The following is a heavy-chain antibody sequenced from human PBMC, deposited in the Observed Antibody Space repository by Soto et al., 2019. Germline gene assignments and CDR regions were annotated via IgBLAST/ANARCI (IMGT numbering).Heavy chain of an antibody. Sequence: GSLRLSCAASGFTFSSYDIHWVRQAPGKGLEWVASIWFDATIENYADSVKGRFTISRDNSKDTVYLQMSSLRVEDTAIYYCARPGGQLVPFDNWGQGTLVTVSS. CDR3: ARPGGQLVPFDN. CDR1: GFTFSSYD. D-gene: IGHD6-6*01. V-gene: IGHV3-30*02. J-gene: IGHJ4*02. CDR2: IWFDATIE.